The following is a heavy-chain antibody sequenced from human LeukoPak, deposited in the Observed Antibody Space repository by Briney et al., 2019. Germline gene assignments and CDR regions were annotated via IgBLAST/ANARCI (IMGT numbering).Heavy chain of an antibody. J-gene: IGHJ4*02. CDR2: IYYSGST. Sequence: SETLSLTCTVSGGSISSSSYYWGWIRQPPGKGLEWIGSIYYSGSTYYNPSLKSRVTISVDTSQNQFSLKLSSVTAADTAVYYCARLGYYDSSALLWGQGTLVTVSS. D-gene: IGHD3-22*01. V-gene: IGHV4-39*01. CDR1: GGSISSSSYY. CDR3: ARLGYYDSSALL.